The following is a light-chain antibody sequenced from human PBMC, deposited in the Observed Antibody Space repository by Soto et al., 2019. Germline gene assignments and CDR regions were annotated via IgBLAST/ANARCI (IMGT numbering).Light chain of an antibody. CDR2: EVS. V-gene: IGLV2-14*01. Sequence: QSALTQPASVSGSPGQSITISCTGTSSDVGAYNYVSWYQQHPGKAPKFMIYEVSNRPSGVSNRFSGSKSGNTASLTISGLQAEDEADYYCTAYSSSSTYVFGSGTKLTFL. CDR3: TAYSSSSTYV. J-gene: IGLJ1*01. CDR1: SSDVGAYNY.